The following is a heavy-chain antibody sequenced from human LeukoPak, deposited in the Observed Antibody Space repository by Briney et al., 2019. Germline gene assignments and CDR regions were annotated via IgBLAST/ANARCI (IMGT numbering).Heavy chain of an antibody. J-gene: IGHJ4*02. Sequence: GGSLRLSCAASGFTFSSFWIYWVRHAPGKGVVWVSRIKSDGSETLYADSVKGRFTISRDNAKNTLYLQMNSLRAEDTAVYYCARVRMGDDFNPFDYWGQGTLVTVSS. V-gene: IGHV3-74*01. D-gene: IGHD3-16*01. CDR3: ARVRMGDDFNPFDY. CDR2: IKSDGSET. CDR1: GFTFSSFW.